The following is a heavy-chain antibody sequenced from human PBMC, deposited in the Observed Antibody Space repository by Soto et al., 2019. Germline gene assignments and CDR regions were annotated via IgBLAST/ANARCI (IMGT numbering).Heavy chain of an antibody. CDR3: AKDHQRQLPYWVYYYGMDV. Sequence: SLKVSCKASGGTFSSYAISWARQAPGQGHEWMGGIIPIFGTANYAQKFQGRVTITADESTSTAYMELNSLRAEDTAVYYCAKDHQRQLPYWVYYYGMDVWGQGTTVTVSS. CDR1: GGTFSSYA. J-gene: IGHJ6*02. D-gene: IGHD2-2*02. V-gene: IGHV1-69*13. CDR2: IIPIFGTA.